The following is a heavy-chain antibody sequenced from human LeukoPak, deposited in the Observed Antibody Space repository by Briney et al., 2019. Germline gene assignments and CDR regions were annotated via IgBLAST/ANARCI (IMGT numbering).Heavy chain of an antibody. J-gene: IGHJ6*03. CDR2: INTNTGNP. CDR1: GYTFTSYY. D-gene: IGHD2-2*01. CDR3: ARDHGIVVVPAAISDYYYYYMDV. Sequence: EASVKVSCKASGYTFTSYYMHWVRQAPGQGLEWMGWINTNTGNPTYSQGFTGRFVFSLDTSVSTAYLQISSLKAEDTAVYYCARDHGIVVVPAAISDYYYYYMDVWGKGTTVTVSS. V-gene: IGHV7-4-1*02.